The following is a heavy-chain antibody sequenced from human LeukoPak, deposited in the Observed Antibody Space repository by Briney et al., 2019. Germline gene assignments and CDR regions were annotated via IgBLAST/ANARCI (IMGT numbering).Heavy chain of an antibody. V-gene: IGHV4-39*01. CDR3: ARRSTSRTFDF. J-gene: IGHJ4*02. Sequence: PSETLSLTCTVSGGSISSSNYYWGWLRQPPGKGLEWVGSISYSGSSYYNPSLKSRVAISLDTSDNRFSLRLSSVTAADTAVYYCARRSTSRTFDFWGQGTLVTVSS. CDR1: GGSISSSNYY. CDR2: ISYSGSS. D-gene: IGHD1-1*01.